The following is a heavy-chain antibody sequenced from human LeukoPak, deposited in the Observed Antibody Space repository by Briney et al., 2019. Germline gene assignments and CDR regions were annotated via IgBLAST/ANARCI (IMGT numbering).Heavy chain of an antibody. Sequence: ASVKVSCKASGYTSTSNGFTWVRQAPGQGLEWMGWISAYSANTNYAQKFQGRVTMTTDTSTSTAYMELRSLRSDDTAVYYCATTTTGWFAPWGQGTLVTVSS. CDR1: GYTSTSNG. CDR2: ISAYSANT. D-gene: IGHD1-1*01. CDR3: ATTTTGWFAP. J-gene: IGHJ5*02. V-gene: IGHV1-18*01.